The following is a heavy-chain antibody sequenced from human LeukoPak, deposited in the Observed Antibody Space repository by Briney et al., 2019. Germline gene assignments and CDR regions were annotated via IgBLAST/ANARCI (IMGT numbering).Heavy chain of an antibody. CDR1: GFTFSSYS. V-gene: IGHV3-21*01. Sequence: GGSLRLSCAASGFTFSSYSMNWVRQAPGKGLEWVSSISSSSSYIYYADSVKGRFTIFRDNAKNSLYLQMNSLRAEDTAVYYCASGIWSGYYMSGTDYWGQGTLVTVSS. CDR3: ASGIWSGYYMSGTDY. J-gene: IGHJ4*02. CDR2: ISSSSSYI. D-gene: IGHD3-3*01.